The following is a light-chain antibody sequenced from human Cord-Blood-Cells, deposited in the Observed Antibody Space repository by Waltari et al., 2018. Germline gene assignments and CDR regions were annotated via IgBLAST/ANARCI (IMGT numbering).Light chain of an antibody. Sequence: SSELTQDPAVSMALGQTVRITCQGDSLRSYYASWYQQKPGQAPVLVIYGKNNLPTGIPDRFSGSSSGNAASLTITGAQAEDEADYYCNSRDSSGNHLVFGGGTKLTVL. CDR3: NSRDSSGNHLV. CDR2: GKN. CDR1: SLRSYY. J-gene: IGLJ2*01. V-gene: IGLV3-19*01.